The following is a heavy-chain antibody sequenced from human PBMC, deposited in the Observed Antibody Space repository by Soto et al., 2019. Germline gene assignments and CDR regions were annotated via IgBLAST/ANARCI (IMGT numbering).Heavy chain of an antibody. CDR2: INPNSGGT. J-gene: IGHJ5*02. CDR1: GYTFTAYY. V-gene: IGHV1-2*02. CDR3: AREHWFDP. Sequence: GASVKVSCKASGYTFTAYYVHCVRQAPGQGLEWMGWINPNSGGTNYAQKFQGRVTMTRDTSISTAYMELSRLRSDDTAVYYCAREHWFDPWGQGTLVTVSS.